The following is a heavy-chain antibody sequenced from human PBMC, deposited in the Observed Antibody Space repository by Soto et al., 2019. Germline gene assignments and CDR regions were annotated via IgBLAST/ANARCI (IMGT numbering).Heavy chain of an antibody. J-gene: IGHJ4*02. CDR2: ISGSDGKT. V-gene: IGHV3-23*01. D-gene: IGHD3-3*01. CDR1: GFSFGSYA. Sequence: VRLSCAASGFSFGSYALSWVRQAPGKGLEWVSTISGSDGKTFYADAVKGRFSISRDTSQNTLYLQMNSLRADDTAIYYCARWSYLDYWGQGNRVTV. CDR3: ARWSYLDY.